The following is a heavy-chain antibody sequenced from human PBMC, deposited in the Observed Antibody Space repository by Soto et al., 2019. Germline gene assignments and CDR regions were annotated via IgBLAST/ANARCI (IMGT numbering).Heavy chain of an antibody. D-gene: IGHD1-26*01. CDR1: GGAFSSYA. J-gene: IGHJ5*02. CDR3: ARDGGSYRFYWFDP. V-gene: IGHV1-69*13. Sequence: GASVKVSCKASGGAFSSYAISWVRQAPGQGLEWMGGIIPIFGTANYAQKFQGRVTITADESTSTAYMELSSLRSEDPAVYYCARDGGSYRFYWFDPWGQGTLVTVSS. CDR2: IIPIFGTA.